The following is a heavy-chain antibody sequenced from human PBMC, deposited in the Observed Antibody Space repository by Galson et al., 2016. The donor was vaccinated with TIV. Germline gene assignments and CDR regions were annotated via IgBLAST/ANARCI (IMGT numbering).Heavy chain of an antibody. CDR3: AIVPSSGWYVASHDY. Sequence: SVKVSCKASGYTFTSSGINWVRQAPGQELEWMGWISAYNGNTNYAQNLQGRVTMTTDTSTSTAYMELKSLRSDDTAVYYCAIVPSSGWYVASHDYWGQGTLVTVSS. J-gene: IGHJ4*02. D-gene: IGHD6-19*01. CDR2: ISAYNGNT. V-gene: IGHV1-18*01. CDR1: GYTFTSSG.